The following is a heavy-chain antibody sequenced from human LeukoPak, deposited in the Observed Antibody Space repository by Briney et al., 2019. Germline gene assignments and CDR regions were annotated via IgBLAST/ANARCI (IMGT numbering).Heavy chain of an antibody. CDR1: GYTFTSYD. D-gene: IGHD3-16*02. CDR3: ARGRSGYDYVWGSYRPAYFDY. Sequence: ASVKVSCKASGYTFTSYDINWVRQATGQGLEWMGWMNPNSGYTDYAQKFQGRVTMTRNTSIRTAYMELSSLRSEDPAVYYCARGRSGYDYVWGSYRPAYFDYWGQGTLVTVSS. J-gene: IGHJ4*02. V-gene: IGHV1-8*02. CDR2: MNPNSGYT.